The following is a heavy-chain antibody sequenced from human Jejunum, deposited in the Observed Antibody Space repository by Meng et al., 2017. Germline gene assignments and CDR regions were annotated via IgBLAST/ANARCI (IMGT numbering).Heavy chain of an antibody. Sequence: VTLWWLGGGVVLPGGSVGPSFADPGFTFRAYAMHWVRQAPGKGLEWVAVISWHGSDTYYTDSVKGRFTISRDNSKNTLYLQMNSLKAEDTAVYYCARVGTYWGSIPYWGQGTLVTVSS. CDR2: ISWHGSDT. CDR3: ARVGTYWGSIPY. J-gene: IGHJ4*02. D-gene: IGHD7-27*01. V-gene: IGHV3-30*10. CDR1: GFTFRAYA.